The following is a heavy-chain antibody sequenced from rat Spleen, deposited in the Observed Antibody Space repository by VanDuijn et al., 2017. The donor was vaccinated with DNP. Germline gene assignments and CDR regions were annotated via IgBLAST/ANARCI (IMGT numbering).Heavy chain of an antibody. CDR1: GFSFSDYA. V-gene: IGHV5S23*01. CDR3: ARGSTSIYWYFDF. J-gene: IGHJ1*01. Sequence: EVQLVESGGGLVQPGNSLKLSCAASGFSFSDYAMAWVRQSPKKGLEWVAAISPSGSRTYYPDSVKGRFTISRDDAKSGLYLQMNSLKSEDTATYYCARGSTSIYWYFDFWGPGTMVAVSS. D-gene: IGHD3-1*01. CDR2: ISPSGSRT.